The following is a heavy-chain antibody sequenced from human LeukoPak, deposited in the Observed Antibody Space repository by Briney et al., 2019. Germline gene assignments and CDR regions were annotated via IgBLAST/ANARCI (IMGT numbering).Heavy chain of an antibody. CDR2: IKKDGSER. D-gene: IGHD6-6*01. V-gene: IGHV3-7*01. J-gene: IGHJ3*02. CDR3: ARVASYAFDI. CDR1: GFTFSSYW. Sequence: QPGGSLRLSCAASGFTFSSYWMSWVRQAPGKGLEGVANIKKDGSERYYVDSLKGQFTISRDNAKNSLYLQMNSLRAEDTAVYYCARVASYAFDIWGQGTMVTVSS.